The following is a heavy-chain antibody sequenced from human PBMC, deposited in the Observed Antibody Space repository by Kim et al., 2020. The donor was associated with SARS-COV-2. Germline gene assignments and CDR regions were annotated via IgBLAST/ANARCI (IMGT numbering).Heavy chain of an antibody. D-gene: IGHD6-19*01. Sequence: SVTLSLTCSVSGGPVISGSHCWRWIRQPPGKGLESIGYIYDTGSATYNPSLKSRVTMSVDTSKNHFSLRLSTATAADTAVYYCARVTQQWLVSLYFDYWCQGTMVTVSS. CDR2: IYDTGSA. J-gene: IGHJ4*02. CDR3: ARVTQQWLVSLYFDY. V-gene: IGHV4-61*03. CDR1: GGPVISGSHC.